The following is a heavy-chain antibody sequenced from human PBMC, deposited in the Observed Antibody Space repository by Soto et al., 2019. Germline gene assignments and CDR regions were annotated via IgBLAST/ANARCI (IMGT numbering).Heavy chain of an antibody. CDR3: ASWHLREHAYDI. V-gene: IGHV3-53*01. CDR1: GLTVSGKKY. J-gene: IGHJ3*02. CDR2: LYDVDGT. Sequence: DVQLVESGGGLIQPGESLRLSSAAFGLTVSGKKYMAWVRQAPGKGLEWVSALYDVDGTYYADSVKGRFTTSRDSSKTTVYLQMNSLRRDDTAVYYCASWHLREHAYDIWVQGTTVTVSS. D-gene: IGHD4-17*01.